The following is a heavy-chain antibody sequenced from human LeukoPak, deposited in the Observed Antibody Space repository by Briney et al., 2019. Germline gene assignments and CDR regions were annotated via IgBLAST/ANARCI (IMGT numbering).Heavy chain of an antibody. CDR2: ISYSGST. Sequence: SETLSLTCTVSGGSISGYYWSWIRQPPGKGLEWIGYISYSGSTNYNPSLKRRVTISVDPSKTQFSLKLSSVTAADTAVYYCARGGKQYYDYWGQGTLVTVSS. D-gene: IGHD6-13*01. V-gene: IGHV4-59*01. J-gene: IGHJ4*02. CDR1: GGSISGYY. CDR3: ARGGKQYYDY.